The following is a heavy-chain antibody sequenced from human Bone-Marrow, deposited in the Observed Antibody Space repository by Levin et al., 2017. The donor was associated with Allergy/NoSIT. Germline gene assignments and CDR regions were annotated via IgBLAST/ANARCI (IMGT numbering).Heavy chain of an antibody. CDR3: ARAFYYDSSGNYRSAFDL. D-gene: IGHD3-22*01. Sequence: SVKVSCKASGGSFSSYPINWVRQAPGQGLEWMGRIITMPGITNYTQNFQERVTITADRSTSTAYMELSSLRSEDTAVYYCARAFYYDSSGNYRSAFDLWGQGTRVTVSS. CDR1: GGSFSSYP. J-gene: IGHJ3*01. V-gene: IGHV1-69*04. CDR2: IITMPGIT.